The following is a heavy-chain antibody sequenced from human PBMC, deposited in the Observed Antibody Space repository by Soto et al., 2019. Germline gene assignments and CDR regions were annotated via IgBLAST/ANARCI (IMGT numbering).Heavy chain of an antibody. CDR1: GDTISTGGYT. CDR3: ARPILCSVTTCSGPVDY. J-gene: IGHJ4*02. V-gene: IGHV4-30-2*01. Sequence: PSETLSLTCDVSGDTISTGGYTWAWIRQPPGKALEWIGHTYHSGNPYYNPSLKSRVIISVDRSKNQFSLRLSSVTAADTAVYYCARPILCSVTTCSGPVDYWSQGSLVTVSS. D-gene: IGHD3-22*01. CDR2: TYHSGNP.